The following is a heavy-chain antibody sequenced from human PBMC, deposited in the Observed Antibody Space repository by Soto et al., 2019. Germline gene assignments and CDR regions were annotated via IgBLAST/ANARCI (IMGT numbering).Heavy chain of an antibody. J-gene: IGHJ6*03. V-gene: IGHV3-66*01. CDR1: GFTVSSNY. Sequence: PGGSLRLSCAASGFTVSSNYMSWVRQAPGKGLEWVSVIYSGGSTYYADSVKGRFTISRDNSKNTLYLQMNSLRAEDTAVYYCARGPRGDTKNYYYYYMDVWGKGTTVTVSS. CDR2: IYSGGST. CDR3: ARGPRGDTKNYYYYYMDV.